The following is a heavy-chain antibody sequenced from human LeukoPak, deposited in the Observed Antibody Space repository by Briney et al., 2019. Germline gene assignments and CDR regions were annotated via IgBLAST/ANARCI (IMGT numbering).Heavy chain of an antibody. CDR1: GGSFSGYY. CDR3: ARSAIYYYGSGAQLDY. J-gene: IGHJ4*02. V-gene: IGHV4-34*01. D-gene: IGHD3-10*01. CDR2: INHSGST. Sequence: PSETLSLTCAVYGGSFSGYYWSWIRQPPGKGLEWIGGINHSGSTNYNPSLKSRVTISVDTSKNQFSLKLSSVTAADTAVYYCARSAIYYYGSGAQLDYWGQGTLVTVSS.